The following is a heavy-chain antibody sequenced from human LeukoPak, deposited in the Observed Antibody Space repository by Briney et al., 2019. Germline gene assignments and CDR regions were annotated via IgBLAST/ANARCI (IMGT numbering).Heavy chain of an antibody. CDR2: IKQDGSEK. CDR1: GFTFTKYR. CDR3: ARGLDCRSTSCYLDN. D-gene: IGHD2-2*01. Sequence: SGGSLRLSCAASGFTFTKYRMTWVRQAPGKGLEWVANIKQDGSEKFYVDSVKGRFTISRDNAKNSLDLQINSLGAEDTAVYYCARGLDCRSTSCYLDNWGQGTLVTVSS. J-gene: IGHJ4*02. V-gene: IGHV3-7*01.